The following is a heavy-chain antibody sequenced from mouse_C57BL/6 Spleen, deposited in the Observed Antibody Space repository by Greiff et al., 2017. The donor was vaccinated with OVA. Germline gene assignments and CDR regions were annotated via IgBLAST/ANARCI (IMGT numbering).Heavy chain of an antibody. V-gene: IGHV1-55*01. D-gene: IGHD2-4*01. CDR1: GYTFTSYW. Sequence: VQLQQPGAELVKPGASVKMSCKASGYTFTSYWITWVKQRPGQGLEWIGDIYPGSGSTNYNEKFKSKATLTVDTSSSTAYMQLSSLTSEDSAVYYWARGGYYDYDWVDYWGQGTTLTVSS. CDR2: IYPGSGST. CDR3: ARGGYYDYDWVDY. J-gene: IGHJ2*01.